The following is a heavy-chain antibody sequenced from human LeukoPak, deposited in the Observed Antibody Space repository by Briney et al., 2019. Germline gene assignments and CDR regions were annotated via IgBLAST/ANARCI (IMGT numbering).Heavy chain of an antibody. CDR1: GGSFSGYY. J-gene: IGHJ4*02. CDR2: INHSGST. CDR3: ATRNGYSSSWLDY. V-gene: IGHV4-34*01. Sequence: PSETLSLTCAVYGGSFSGYYWSWIRQPPGKGLEWIGEINHSGSTNYNPSLKSRVTISVETSKNQFSLKLSSVTAADTAVYYCATRNGYSSSWLDYWGQGTLVTVSS. D-gene: IGHD6-13*01.